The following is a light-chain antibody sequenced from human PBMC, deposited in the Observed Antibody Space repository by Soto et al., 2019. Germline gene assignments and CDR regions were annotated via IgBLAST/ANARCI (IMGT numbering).Light chain of an antibody. V-gene: IGKV1-5*01. CDR3: QQSYRFPKT. CDR2: AAS. Sequence: DIQMTQSPSTLSACVGDRGTITCRASQTISKWLAWYQQTPGKAPKLLSYAASTLQSGVPSRFRGSGSGTDFTLTIISLQPEDFATYYCQQSYRFPKTFGRGTKVDI. CDR1: QTISKW. J-gene: IGKJ1*01.